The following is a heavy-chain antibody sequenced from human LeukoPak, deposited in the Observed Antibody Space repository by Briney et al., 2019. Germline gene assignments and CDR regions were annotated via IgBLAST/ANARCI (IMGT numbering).Heavy chain of an antibody. D-gene: IGHD4-17*01. V-gene: IGHV3-23*01. Sequence: GGSLRLSCAASGSSFSSNAMSWVRQAPGKGLEWVSAIINSGGSTYYADSVKGRFTISRDNSKNTLYLQMNSLRAEDTALYYCAKDIYGDYGGLDYWGQGTLVTVSS. CDR3: AKDIYGDYGGLDY. CDR1: GSSFSSNA. J-gene: IGHJ4*02. CDR2: IINSGGST.